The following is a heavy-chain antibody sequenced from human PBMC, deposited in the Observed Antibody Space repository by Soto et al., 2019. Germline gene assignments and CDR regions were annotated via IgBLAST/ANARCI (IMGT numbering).Heavy chain of an antibody. D-gene: IGHD3-3*01. CDR3: ARGPRGFGYYYYGMDV. J-gene: IGHJ6*02. CDR2: INHSGST. Sequence: QVQLQQWGAGLLKPSETLSLTCAVYGGSFSGYYWSWIRQPPGKGLEWIGEINHSGSTNYNPSLKGRVTISVDTSKNQFSLKLSSVTAADTAVYYCARGPRGFGYYYYGMDVWGQGTTVTVSS. CDR1: GGSFSGYY. V-gene: IGHV4-34*01.